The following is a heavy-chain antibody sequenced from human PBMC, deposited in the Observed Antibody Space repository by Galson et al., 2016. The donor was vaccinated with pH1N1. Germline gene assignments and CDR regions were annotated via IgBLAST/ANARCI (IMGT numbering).Heavy chain of an antibody. J-gene: IGHJ4*02. Sequence: SLRLSCAVSGFTFSIFGMSWLRQAPGKGLEWISALSGVGDSTYHADSVKGRFTISRDNSKNTLYLQMNSLRAEDTAVYYCVKDLRDIVVLIDLTQYWGQGTLVTVSS. CDR3: VKDLRDIVVLIDLTQY. D-gene: IGHD3-22*01. CDR2: LSGVGDST. CDR1: GFTFSIFG. V-gene: IGHV3-23*01.